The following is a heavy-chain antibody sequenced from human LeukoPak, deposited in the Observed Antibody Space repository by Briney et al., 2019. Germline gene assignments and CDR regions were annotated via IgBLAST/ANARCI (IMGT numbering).Heavy chain of an antibody. CDR2: NEWDVDK. D-gene: IGHD4-17*01. V-gene: IGHV2-70*04. Sequence: ESGPTLVNPTQTLTLTCTFSGLSLSTSGMRVSWIRQPPVKALEWIARNEWDVDKFYSTSRKTTLTISKDTSKHQVVLTMPSLDPVDTATYYCARIQSDYGDTGDDWFDPWGQGTLVTVSS. CDR3: ARIQSDYGDTGDDWFDP. CDR1: GLSLSTSGMR. J-gene: IGHJ5*02.